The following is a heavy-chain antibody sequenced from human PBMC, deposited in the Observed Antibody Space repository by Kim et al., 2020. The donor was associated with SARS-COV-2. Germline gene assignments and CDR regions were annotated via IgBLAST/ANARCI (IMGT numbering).Heavy chain of an antibody. CDR3: AADGGYYGSGMAFDI. CDR1: GFTFTSSA. Sequence: SVKVSCKASGFTFTSSAVQWVRQARGQRLEWIGWIVVGSGNTNYAQKFQERVTITRDMSTSTAYMELSSLRSEDTAVYYCAADGGYYGSGMAFDIWGQGTMGTVSS. D-gene: IGHD3-10*01. J-gene: IGHJ3*02. CDR2: IVVGSGNT. V-gene: IGHV1-58*01.